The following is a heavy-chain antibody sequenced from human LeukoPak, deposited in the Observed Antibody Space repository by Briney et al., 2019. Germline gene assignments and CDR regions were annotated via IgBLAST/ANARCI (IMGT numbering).Heavy chain of an antibody. D-gene: IGHD2-8*01. V-gene: IGHV3-64*01. Sequence: SGGSLRPSCAASGFTFSTYAMHWVRQAPGKGLEYVSAISDDGSGTYYANSVKGRFTISRDNSRNTLYLQMGSLRFEDMAVYFCARRYCTSSGCSAFDSWGQGTLVTVSS. J-gene: IGHJ4*02. CDR3: ARRYCTSSGCSAFDS. CDR1: GFTFSTYA. CDR2: ISDDGSGT.